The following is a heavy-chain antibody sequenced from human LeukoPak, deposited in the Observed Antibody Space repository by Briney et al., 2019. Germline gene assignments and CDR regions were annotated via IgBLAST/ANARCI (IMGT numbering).Heavy chain of an antibody. D-gene: IGHD5-18*01. J-gene: IGHJ5*02. CDR3: ARASAMVTGWFDP. Sequence: PGGSLRLSCAASGFTFSSYSMNWVRQAPGKGLEWVSSISSSSSYIYYAGSVKGRFTISRDNAKNSLYLQMNSLRAEDTAVYYCARASAMVTGWFDPWGQGTLVTVSS. CDR1: GFTFSSYS. CDR2: ISSSSSYI. V-gene: IGHV3-21*01.